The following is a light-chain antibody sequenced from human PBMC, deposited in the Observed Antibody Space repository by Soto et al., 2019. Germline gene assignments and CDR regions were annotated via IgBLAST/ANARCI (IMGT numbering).Light chain of an antibody. CDR2: DSN. CDR3: AAWDDSLNENV. Sequence: QSALTQPASLSGSPGQSITISCAGTGSDIGGSKYVSWYQHLPGMAPKLVIYDSNQRPSGVPDRFSGSKSGTSASLAISGLQSEDEADYYCAAWDDSLNENVFGTGTKVTVL. J-gene: IGLJ1*01. V-gene: IGLV1-44*01. CDR1: GSDIGGSKY.